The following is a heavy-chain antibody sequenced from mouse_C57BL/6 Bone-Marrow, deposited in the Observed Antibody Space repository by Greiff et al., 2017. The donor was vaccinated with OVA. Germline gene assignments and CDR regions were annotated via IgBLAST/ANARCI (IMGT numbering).Heavy chain of an antibody. Sequence: QVQLQQSGAELVMPGASVKLSCKASGYTFTSYWMHWVKQRPGQGLEWIGEIDPSDSYTNYNQTFKGKSTWTVDKSSSTAYMQLSSLTSEDSAVYYCARARQGFAYWGQGTLVTVSA. D-gene: IGHD2-12*01. CDR3: ARARQGFAY. V-gene: IGHV1-69*01. CDR2: IDPSDSYT. J-gene: IGHJ3*01. CDR1: GYTFTSYW.